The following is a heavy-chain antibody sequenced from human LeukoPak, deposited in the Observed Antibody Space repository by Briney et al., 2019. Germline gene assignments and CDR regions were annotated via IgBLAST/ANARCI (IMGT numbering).Heavy chain of an antibody. V-gene: IGHV3-21*01. CDR3: ARFRDYSNPNWFDL. CDR2: ISSSSSYI. Sequence: GGSLRLSCAASGFTFSSYSMDWVRQAPGKGLEWASSISSSSSYIYYADSVKGRFTISRDNAKNSLYLQMNSLRAEDTAVYYCARFRDYSNPNWFDLWGQGTLVTVSS. CDR1: GFTFSSYS. D-gene: IGHD4-4*01. J-gene: IGHJ5*02.